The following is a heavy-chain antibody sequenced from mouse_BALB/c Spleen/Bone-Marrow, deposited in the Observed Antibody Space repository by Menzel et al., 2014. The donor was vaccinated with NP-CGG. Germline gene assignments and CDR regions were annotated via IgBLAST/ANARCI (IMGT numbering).Heavy chain of an antibody. Sequence: EVKVVESGGGLVQPGGSRKLSCAASGFTFSSFGMHWVRQAPEKGLEWVAYISSGSSTIYYADTVKGRFTISRDNPKNTLSLQMTSLRSEDTAMYYCARYGYYDAMDYWGQGTSVTVSS. CDR1: GFTFSSFG. CDR3: ARYGYYDAMDY. CDR2: ISSGSSTI. V-gene: IGHV5-17*02. J-gene: IGHJ4*01. D-gene: IGHD2-2*01.